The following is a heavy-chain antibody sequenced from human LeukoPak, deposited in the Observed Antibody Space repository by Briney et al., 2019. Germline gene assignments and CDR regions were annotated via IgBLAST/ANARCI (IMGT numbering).Heavy chain of an antibody. CDR3: ARETQQHYYYYYMDV. CDR1: GGTFSSYA. V-gene: IGHV1-69*05. Sequence: ASVKVSCKASGGTFSSYAISWVRQAPGQGLEWMGGIIPIFGTANYAQKLQGRVTITTDESTSTAYMELSSLRSEDTAVYYCARETQQHYYYYYMDVWGKGTTVTVSS. J-gene: IGHJ6*03. D-gene: IGHD6-13*01. CDR2: IIPIFGTA.